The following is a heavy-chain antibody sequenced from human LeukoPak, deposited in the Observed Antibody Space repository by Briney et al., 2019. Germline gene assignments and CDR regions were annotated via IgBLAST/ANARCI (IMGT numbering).Heavy chain of an antibody. J-gene: IGHJ6*02. CDR2: ISASGGST. CDR1: GFTFSSYA. D-gene: IGHD3-10*01. CDR3: AKDRSYYGSGSPGYYYGMDV. Sequence: GSLRLSCAASGFTFSSYAMSWVRQVPGKGLDWVSGISASGGSTYYADSVKGRFTISRDNSKNTLYLQMNSLRAEDTAVYYCAKDRSYYGSGSPGYYYGMDVWGQGTTVTVSS. V-gene: IGHV3-23*01.